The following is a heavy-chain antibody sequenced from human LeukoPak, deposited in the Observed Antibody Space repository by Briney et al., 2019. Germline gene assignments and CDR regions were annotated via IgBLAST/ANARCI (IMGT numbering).Heavy chain of an antibody. D-gene: IGHD3-9*01. J-gene: IGHJ4*02. CDR2: ISYDGSNK. CDR3: ARVIFRYFDWLYPFDY. CDR1: GFTFSSYG. Sequence: GGSLRLSCAASGFTFSSYGMHWVRQAPGKGLEWVAVISYDGSNKYYADSVKGRFTISRDNSKNTLYLQMNSLRAEDTAVYYCARVIFRYFDWLYPFDYWGQGTLVTVSS. V-gene: IGHV3-30*03.